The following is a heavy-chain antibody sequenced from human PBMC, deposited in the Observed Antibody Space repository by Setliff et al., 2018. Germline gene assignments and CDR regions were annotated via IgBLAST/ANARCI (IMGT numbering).Heavy chain of an antibody. CDR3: ARGDFYYYFYMDV. V-gene: IGHV1-69*05. CDR1: GGTFSKYG. CDR2: IIPNFRTT. Sequence: SVKVSCKASGGTFSKYGISWVRQAPGQGLEWMGGIIPNFRTTSYAQKFQGRVTISTDESTMTAYMELNSLRPEDTAIYYCARGDFYYYFYMDVWGKGTTVTVSS. J-gene: IGHJ6*03.